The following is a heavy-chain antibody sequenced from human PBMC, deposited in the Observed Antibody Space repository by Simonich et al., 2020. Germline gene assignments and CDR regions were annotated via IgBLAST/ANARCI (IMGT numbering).Heavy chain of an antibody. J-gene: IGHJ4*02. CDR2: ISYDESNK. V-gene: IGHV3-30*07. CDR1: GFTFSSYA. D-gene: IGHD2-21*02. CDR3: ARDGERYCGCDCYSYFDY. Sequence: QVQLVESGGGVVQPGRSLRLSCAASGFTFSSYAMHWVRQAPGKGLEWVAVISYDESNKYYADSVKGRFTISRDNSKNTLYLQMNSLRAEDTAVYYCARDGERYCGCDCYSYFDYWGQGTLVTVSS.